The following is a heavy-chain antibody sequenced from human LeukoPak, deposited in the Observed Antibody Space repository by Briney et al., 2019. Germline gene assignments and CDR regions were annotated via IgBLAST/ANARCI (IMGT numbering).Heavy chain of an antibody. J-gene: IGHJ4*02. V-gene: IGHV1-2*02. D-gene: IGHD3-22*01. Sequence: GASVKVSCKASGYTFTGYYMHWVRQAPGQGLEWMGWTNPNSGGTNYAQKFQGRVTMTRDTSISTAYMELSRLRSDDTAVYYCARDHYDSSGYYFDYWGQGTLVTVSS. CDR3: ARDHYDSSGYYFDY. CDR1: GYTFTGYY. CDR2: TNPNSGGT.